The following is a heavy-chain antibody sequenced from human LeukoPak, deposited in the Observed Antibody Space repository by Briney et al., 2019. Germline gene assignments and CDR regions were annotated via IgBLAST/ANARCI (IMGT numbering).Heavy chain of an antibody. Sequence: PSETLSLTCTVSSGSVSNSHYYWAWVRQPPGKGLEWLGSIFYSGNAHYNPSLKSPVTISIDTSKNQFSLKLSSVTAADTAVYYCARGPLAVAGTFPFDYWGQGTLVTVSS. D-gene: IGHD6-19*01. CDR1: SGSVSNSHYY. V-gene: IGHV4-39*07. CDR3: ARGPLAVAGTFPFDY. CDR2: IFYSGNA. J-gene: IGHJ4*02.